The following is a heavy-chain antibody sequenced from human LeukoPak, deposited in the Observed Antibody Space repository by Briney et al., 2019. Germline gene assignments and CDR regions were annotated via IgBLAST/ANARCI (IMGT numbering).Heavy chain of an antibody. CDR3: ARGALGGGEYFQH. J-gene: IGHJ1*01. D-gene: IGHD1-26*01. CDR2: IIPIFGTA. V-gene: IGHV1-69*13. CDR1: GGTFSSYA. Sequence: ASVKVSCKASGGTFSSYAISWVRQAPGQGLEWMGGIIPIFGTANYAQKFQGRVTVTADESTSTAYMELSSLRSEDTAVYYCARGALGGGEYFQHWGQGTLVTVSS.